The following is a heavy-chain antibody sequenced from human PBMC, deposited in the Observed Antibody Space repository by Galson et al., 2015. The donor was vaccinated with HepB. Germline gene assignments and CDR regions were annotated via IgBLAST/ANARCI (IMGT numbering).Heavy chain of an antibody. Sequence: SVKVSCKASGYTFTSYCMHWVHQVHAQGLEWMGWMNTNTGKPTYAPGFAGRFVFSLDTSVTTAYLQISSLATDDTAVYYCARSPLRFLDWLPYYDYYYMDVWGEGTTVTVSS. CDR1: GYTFTSYC. J-gene: IGHJ6*03. V-gene: IGHV7-4-1*02. D-gene: IGHD3-3*01. CDR2: MNTNTGKP. CDR3: ARSPLRFLDWLPYYDYYYMDV.